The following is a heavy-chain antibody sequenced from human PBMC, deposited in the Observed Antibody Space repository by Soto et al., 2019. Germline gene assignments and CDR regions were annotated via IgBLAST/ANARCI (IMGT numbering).Heavy chain of an antibody. CDR1: GGTFSSYA. CDR2: IIPIFGTA. Sequence: SVKVSCKASGGTFSSYAISWVRQAPGQGLEWMGGIIPIFGTANYAQKFQGRVTITADKSTSTAYMELSSLRSEDTAVYYCARKYRRFGNYYYGMDVWGQGTTVTVSS. J-gene: IGHJ6*02. CDR3: ARKYRRFGNYYYGMDV. V-gene: IGHV1-69*06. D-gene: IGHD3-10*01.